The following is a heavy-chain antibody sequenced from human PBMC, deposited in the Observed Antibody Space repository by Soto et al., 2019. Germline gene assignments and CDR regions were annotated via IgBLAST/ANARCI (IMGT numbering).Heavy chain of an antibody. J-gene: IGHJ4*02. CDR1: GGSFSGYY. CDR3: ARGLRITMVRGVINSYYFDY. D-gene: IGHD3-10*01. CDR2: INHSGST. V-gene: IGHV4-34*01. Sequence: SETLSLTCAVYGGSFSGYYWSWIRQPPGKGLEWIGEINHSGSTNYNPSLKSRVTISVDTSKNQLSLKLSSVTAADTAVYYCARGLRITMVRGVINSYYFDYWGQGTLVTVSS.